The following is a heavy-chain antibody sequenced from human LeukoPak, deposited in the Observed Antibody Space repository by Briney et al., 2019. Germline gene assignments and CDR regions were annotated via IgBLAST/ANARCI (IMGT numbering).Heavy chain of an antibody. J-gene: IGHJ4*02. Sequence: ASVKVSCKASGYTFTTYAMNWVRQAPGQGLEWMGWINTNTGNPAYAQGFTGRFVFSLDTSVSTAYLQISSLKADDTAMYYCAREVAIGRAAMEGLLHWGQGTLVTVSS. V-gene: IGHV7-4-1*02. CDR1: GYTFTTYA. CDR3: AREVAIGRAAMEGLLH. CDR2: INTNTGNP. D-gene: IGHD5-18*01.